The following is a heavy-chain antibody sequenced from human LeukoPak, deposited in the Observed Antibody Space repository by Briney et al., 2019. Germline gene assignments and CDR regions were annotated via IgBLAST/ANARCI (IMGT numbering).Heavy chain of an antibody. CDR3: ARDTYNWNVDAFDP. CDR1: GDSITGYY. CDR2: IYYTGNT. V-gene: IGHV4-39*02. D-gene: IGHD1-20*01. J-gene: IGHJ5*02. Sequence: SETLSLTCSVSGDSITGYYWGWIRQPPGKGLEWIGNIYYTGNTDYNPSLKSRVTISIDKSKNHFSLKLTSVTAADTAIYYCARDTYNWNVDAFDPWGQGTLVTVSS.